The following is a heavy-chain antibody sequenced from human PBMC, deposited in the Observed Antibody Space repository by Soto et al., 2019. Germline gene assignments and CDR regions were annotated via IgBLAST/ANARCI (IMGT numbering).Heavy chain of an antibody. D-gene: IGHD3-22*01. CDR2: IYHSGST. Sequence: SDTLSLTCAVSGCSISSSNLWSRVSHPPGKGLEWIGEIYHSGSTNYNPSLKSRVTISVDKSKNQFSLKLSSVTAADTAVYYCARVAYYYDSSGYWDYYYGMDVWGQGTTVT. CDR3: ARVAYYYDSSGYWDYYYGMDV. CDR1: GCSISSSNL. J-gene: IGHJ6*02. V-gene: IGHV4-4*02.